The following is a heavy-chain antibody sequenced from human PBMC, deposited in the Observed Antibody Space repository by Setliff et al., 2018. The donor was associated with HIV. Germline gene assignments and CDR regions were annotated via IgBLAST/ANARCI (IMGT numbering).Heavy chain of an antibody. CDR2: INAGSGNT. D-gene: IGHD2-21*02. V-gene: IGHV1-3*01. CDR3: ASIDCGGDCYSYFYYGMDV. Sequence: ASVKVSCKASGYTFSYAMHWVRQAPGQRLEWMGWINAGSGNTKYSQKFQGRVTITRDTSASTAYMELSSLRSEDTAVYYCASIDCGGDCYSYFYYGMDVWGQGTTVTVSS. CDR1: GYTFSYA. J-gene: IGHJ6*02.